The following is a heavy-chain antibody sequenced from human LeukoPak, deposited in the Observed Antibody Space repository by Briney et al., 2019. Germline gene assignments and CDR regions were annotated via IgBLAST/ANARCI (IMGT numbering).Heavy chain of an antibody. J-gene: IGHJ4*02. Sequence: ASVTVSCTASGYTFTSYYMHWVRQAPGQGLEWMGIINPSGGSTSYAQKFQGRVTMTRDTSTSTVYMELSSLRSEDTAVYYCARDGSGWDTGYSSSWGTYWGQGTLVTVSS. CDR1: GYTFTSYY. V-gene: IGHV1-46*01. CDR2: INPSGGST. D-gene: IGHD6-13*01. CDR3: ARDGSGWDTGYSSSWGTY.